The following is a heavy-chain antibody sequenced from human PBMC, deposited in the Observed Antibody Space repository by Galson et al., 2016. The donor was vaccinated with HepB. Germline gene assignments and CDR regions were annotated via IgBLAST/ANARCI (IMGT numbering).Heavy chain of an antibody. CDR1: GDSFSTSG. V-gene: IGHV1-69*10. J-gene: IGHJ6*02. D-gene: IGHD1-26*01. CDR3: AREGEGGLSVAMDV. Sequence: SVKVSCKASGDSFSTSGFSWVRQAPGQGLEWLGGIIPIIGVTNYHQRFQGRLTITADKSTRTTYMDLTSLTTDDTAVYYCAREGEGGLSVAMDVWGQGTTVIVSS. CDR2: IIPIIGVT.